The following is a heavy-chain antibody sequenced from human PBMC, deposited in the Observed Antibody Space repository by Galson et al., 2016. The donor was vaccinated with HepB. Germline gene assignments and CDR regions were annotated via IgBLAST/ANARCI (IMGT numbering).Heavy chain of an antibody. J-gene: IGHJ4*02. CDR2: IVVDSGKT. Sequence: SVKVSCQASEFEFAFSTSAVQWVRQARGQRLGWIGWIVVDSGKTNQSQKFQERVTITRDKSTRAAYMELSSLRSDDSAIYYCAGVFGVTNPWGQGTLVTVSS. CDR1: EFAFSTSA. D-gene: IGHD3-3*01. CDR3: AGVFGVTNP. V-gene: IGHV1-58*01.